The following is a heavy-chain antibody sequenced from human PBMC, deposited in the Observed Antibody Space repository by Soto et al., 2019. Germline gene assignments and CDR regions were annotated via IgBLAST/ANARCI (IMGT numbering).Heavy chain of an antibody. V-gene: IGHV4-4*07. CDR1: GGSISSYY. CDR3: ARAYDFWSGHSQDWFDP. J-gene: IGHJ5*02. D-gene: IGHD3-3*01. CDR2: IYTSGST. Sequence: QVQLQESGPGLVKPSETLSLTCTVSGGSISSYYWSWIRQPAGKGLEWIGRIYTSGSTNYNPSLKSRVTRSVDTSKNQFSLKLSSVTAADTAVYYCARAYDFWSGHSQDWFDPWGQGTLVTVSS.